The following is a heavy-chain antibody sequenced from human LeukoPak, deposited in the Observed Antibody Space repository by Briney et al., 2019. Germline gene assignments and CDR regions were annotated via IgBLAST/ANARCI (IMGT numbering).Heavy chain of an antibody. J-gene: IGHJ3*02. CDR2: MNLDGSEK. V-gene: IGHV3-7*04. CDR3: SRRRGDI. Sequence: GGSLRLSCAASRFTFSSYWMSWVRQAPGKGLEWVVNMNLDGSEKYYVDSVKGRFTISRDNAKNSLYLQMNSLRAEDTAVYYCSRRRGDIWGQGTMVTVSS. D-gene: IGHD3-10*01. CDR1: RFTFSSYW.